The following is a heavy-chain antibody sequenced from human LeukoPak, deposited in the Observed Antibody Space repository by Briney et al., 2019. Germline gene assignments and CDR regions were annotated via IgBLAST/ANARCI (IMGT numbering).Heavy chain of an antibody. J-gene: IGHJ4*02. V-gene: IGHV3-23*01. CDR2: ISSGGGTT. D-gene: IGHD6-19*01. CDR1: GFTYSNYA. CDR3: TKAGIAVPATPDY. Sequence: GGSLRLSCAASGFTYSNYAMNWVSQAPRKGLEWVSGISSGGGTTYYADSVKGRFIISRDNSKSTLYLQMGSLRAEDTAVYYCTKAGIAVPATPDYWGQGTLVTVSS.